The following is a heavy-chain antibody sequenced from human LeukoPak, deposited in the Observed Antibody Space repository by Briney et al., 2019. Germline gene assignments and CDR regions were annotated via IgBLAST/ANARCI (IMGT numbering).Heavy chain of an antibody. J-gene: IGHJ4*02. Sequence: GVSLRLSCAASGFTFSSYAMSWVRQAPGKGLEWVSAISGSGGSTYYADSVKGRFTISRDNSKNTLYLQMNSLRAEDTAVYYCAKELYDILTGYYPYYFDYWGQGTLVTVSS. CDR2: ISGSGGST. D-gene: IGHD3-9*01. CDR1: GFTFSSYA. CDR3: AKELYDILTGYYPYYFDY. V-gene: IGHV3-23*01.